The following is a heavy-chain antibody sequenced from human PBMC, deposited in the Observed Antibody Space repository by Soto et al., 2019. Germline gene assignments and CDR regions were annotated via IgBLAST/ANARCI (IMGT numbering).Heavy chain of an antibody. CDR3: AAEGYSSSLYDWFDP. CDR1: GFTFTSSA. V-gene: IGHV1-58*01. D-gene: IGHD6-6*01. J-gene: IGHJ5*02. CDR2: IVVGSGNT. Sequence: SVKVSCKASGFTFTSSAVQWVRQARGQRLEWIGWIVVGSGNTNYAQKFQERVTITRDMSTSTAYMELSSLRSEDTAVYYCAAEGYSSSLYDWFDPWGQGTLVTVSA.